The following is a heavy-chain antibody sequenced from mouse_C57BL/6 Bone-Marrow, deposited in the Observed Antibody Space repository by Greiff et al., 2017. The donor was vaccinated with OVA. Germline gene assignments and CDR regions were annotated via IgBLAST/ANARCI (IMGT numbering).Heavy chain of an antibody. CDR3: ARLPWGY. Sequence: DVKLVESGGDLVKPGGSLKLSCAASGFTFSSYGMSWVRQTPDKRLEWVATISSGGSYTYYPDSVKGRFTISRDNAKNTLYLQMSSLKSEDTAMYYCARLPWGYWGQGTTLTVSS. J-gene: IGHJ2*01. CDR1: GFTFSSYG. D-gene: IGHD4-1*01. V-gene: IGHV5-6*02. CDR2: ISSGGSYT.